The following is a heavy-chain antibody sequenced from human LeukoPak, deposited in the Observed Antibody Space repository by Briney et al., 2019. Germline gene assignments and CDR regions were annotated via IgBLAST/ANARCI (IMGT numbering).Heavy chain of an antibody. D-gene: IGHD1-26*01. Sequence: PSETLSLTCAVSGGSISSGGYSWSWLRQPPGKGLEGIGYIYHSGSTYYNPSLKSRVTISVDMSKNQFSLKLSSVTAADTAVYYCARSPVGATTRFDHWGQGTLVTVSS. CDR3: ARSPVGATTRFDH. V-gene: IGHV4-30-2*01. CDR2: IYHSGST. J-gene: IGHJ4*02. CDR1: GGSISSGGYS.